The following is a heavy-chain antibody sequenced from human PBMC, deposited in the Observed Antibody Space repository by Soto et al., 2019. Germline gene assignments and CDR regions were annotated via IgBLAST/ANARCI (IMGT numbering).Heavy chain of an antibody. Sequence: ASVKVSCKXSGYTFIDYDMHWVRQAPGQGFEWMGRISPRSGGTNYAQKFQGRVTMTWDTSLNTAYMELSSLISEDTAVYYCARPPGYISDWYYFDLWGQGTLVTVSS. CDR1: GYTFIDYD. J-gene: IGHJ4*02. CDR3: ARPPGYISDWYYFDL. CDR2: ISPRSGGT. D-gene: IGHD3-9*01. V-gene: IGHV1-2*02.